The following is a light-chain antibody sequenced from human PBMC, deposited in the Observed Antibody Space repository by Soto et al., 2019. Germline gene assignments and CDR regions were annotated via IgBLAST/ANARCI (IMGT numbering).Light chain of an antibody. Sequence: QSALTQPPSASGSPGQSVTISCTGPSSDVGGYNYVSWYQQHPGKAPKLMIYEVNKRPSGVPDRFSGSKSANTASLTVSGLQAEDEADYYCSSYAGSNNLVVFGTGTKVTVL. CDR2: EVN. V-gene: IGLV2-8*01. J-gene: IGLJ1*01. CDR1: SSDVGGYNY. CDR3: SSYAGSNNLVV.